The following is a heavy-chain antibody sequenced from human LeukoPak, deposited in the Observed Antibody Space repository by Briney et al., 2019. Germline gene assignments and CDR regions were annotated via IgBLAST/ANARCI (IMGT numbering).Heavy chain of an antibody. CDR1: GFTFSSYG. CDR2: ISYDGSNK. CDR3: AKDQTRWWLVNYYYYGMDV. Sequence: PGGSLRLSCAASGFTFSSYGMHWVRQAPGKGLEWVAVISYDGSNKYYADSVKGRFTISRDNSKNTLYPQMNSLRAEDTAVYYCAKDQTRWWLVNYYYYGMDVWGQGTTVTVSS. D-gene: IGHD6-19*01. V-gene: IGHV3-30*18. J-gene: IGHJ6*02.